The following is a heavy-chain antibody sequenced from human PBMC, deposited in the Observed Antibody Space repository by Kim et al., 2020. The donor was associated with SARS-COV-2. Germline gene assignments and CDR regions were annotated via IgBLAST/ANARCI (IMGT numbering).Heavy chain of an antibody. V-gene: IGHV4-59*08. CDR2: FYYSGST. CDR3: ARHLGCNPM. CDR1: GGAISTYY. Sequence: SETLSLTCSVSGGAISTYYWSWIRQPPGRGLEWIGYFYYSGSTNYNPSLKSRVTISVDTSKNQFSLKLSSVTAADTAVYYCARHLGCNPMRGR. D-gene: IGHD3-16*01. J-gene: IGHJ2*01.